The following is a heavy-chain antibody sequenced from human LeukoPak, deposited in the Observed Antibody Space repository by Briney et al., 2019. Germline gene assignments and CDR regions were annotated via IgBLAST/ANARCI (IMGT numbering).Heavy chain of an antibody. CDR3: ARDPFRTDWVTAGRTVYQRPPVYFDY. CDR1: GGTFSSYA. V-gene: IGHV1-69*13. CDR2: IIPIFGTA. D-gene: IGHD2-2*01. Sequence: ASVKVSCKASGGTFSSYAISWVRQAPGQGLEWMGGIIPIFGTANYAQKFQGRVTITADESTSTAYTELSSLRSEDTAVYYCARDPFRTDWVTAGRTVYQRPPVYFDYWGQGTLVTVSS. J-gene: IGHJ4*02.